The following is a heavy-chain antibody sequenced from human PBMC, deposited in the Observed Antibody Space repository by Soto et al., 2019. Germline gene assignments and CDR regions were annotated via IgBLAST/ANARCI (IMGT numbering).Heavy chain of an antibody. CDR2: TYYRSKWYN. CDR1: GDSVSSNSAA. D-gene: IGHD6-19*01. V-gene: IGHV6-1*01. CDR3: ARDITEQWLVRRGNYYYGMDV. J-gene: IGHJ6*04. Sequence: PSQTLSLTCAISGDSVSSNSAAWNWIRQSPSRGLEWLGRTYYRSKWYNDYAVSVKSRITINPDTSKNQFSLQLNPVTPEDTAVYYCARDITEQWLVRRGNYYYGMDVWGKGTTVTVSS.